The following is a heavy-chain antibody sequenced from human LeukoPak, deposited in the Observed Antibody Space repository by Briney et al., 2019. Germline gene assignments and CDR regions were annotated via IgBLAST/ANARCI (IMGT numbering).Heavy chain of an antibody. CDR3: ARHDCWGSYCPGSNWFDP. J-gene: IGHJ5*02. CDR1: GYSFTTYW. CDR2: IHCGDSDT. D-gene: IGHD3-16*01. Sequence: GESLEISCRGSGYSFTTYWIAWARQMPGKGLEWMGMIHCGDSDTRYSPSFQGQVTISADKSINTAYLQWSSLKASDTALYYCARHDCWGSYCPGSNWFDPWGQGTLVTVSS. V-gene: IGHV5-51*01.